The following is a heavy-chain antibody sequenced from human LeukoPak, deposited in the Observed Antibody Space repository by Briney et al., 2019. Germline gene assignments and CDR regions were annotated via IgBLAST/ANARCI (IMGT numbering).Heavy chain of an antibody. CDR3: AKDLSGGPFDI. V-gene: IGHV3-23*01. CDR2: ISSSGGTT. CDR1: GFTFSNYA. D-gene: IGHD2-15*01. J-gene: IGHJ3*02. Sequence: PGGSLRLSCAASGFTFSNYAMSWVRQAPGKGLEWISGISSSGGTTYYADSVKGRFTISRDNSKNTLYLQMNSLRAEDTAVYYCAKDLSGGPFDIWGQGTMVTVSS.